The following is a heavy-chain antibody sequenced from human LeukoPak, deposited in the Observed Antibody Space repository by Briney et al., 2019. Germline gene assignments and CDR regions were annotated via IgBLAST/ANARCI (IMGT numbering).Heavy chain of an antibody. CDR1: GGSISSSSYY. CDR3: ARALYSGYDY. Sequence: SETLSLTCTVSGGSISSSSYYWGWIRQPPGKGLEWIGSIYYSGSTYYNPSLKSRVTISVDTSKNQFSLKLSSVTAADTAVYYCARALYSGYDYWGQGTLVTVSS. V-gene: IGHV4-39*07. J-gene: IGHJ4*02. CDR2: IYYSGST. D-gene: IGHD5-12*01.